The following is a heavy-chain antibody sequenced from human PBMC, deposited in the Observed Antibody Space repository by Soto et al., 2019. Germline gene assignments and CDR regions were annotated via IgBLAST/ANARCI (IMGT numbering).Heavy chain of an antibody. CDR3: AKDRRPNSYYGMDV. CDR1: GFTFSSYA. J-gene: IGHJ6*02. D-gene: IGHD6-25*01. CDR2: ISYDGSNK. V-gene: IGHV3-30*18. Sequence: QVQLVESGGGVVQPGRSLRISCAASGFTFSSYAMHWVRQAPGKGLEWVAVISYDGSNKYYADSVKGRFTISRDNSKNTLYLQMNSLRAEDTAVYYCAKDRRPNSYYGMDVWGQGTTVTVSS.